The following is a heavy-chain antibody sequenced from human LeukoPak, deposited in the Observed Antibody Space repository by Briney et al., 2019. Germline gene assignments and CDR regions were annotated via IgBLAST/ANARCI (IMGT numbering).Heavy chain of an antibody. D-gene: IGHD3-16*02. CDR2: IKQDGSEK. V-gene: IGHV3-7*01. CDR3: ARESGSYYDYVWGSYRYMASFDY. J-gene: IGHJ4*02. Sequence: PGRSLRLSCAASGFTFNSYAVHWVRQAPGKGLEWVANIKQDGSEKYYVDSVKGRFTISRDNAKNSLYLQMNSLRAEDTAVYYCARESGSYYDYVWGSYRYMASFDYWGQGTLVTVSS. CDR1: GFTFNSYA.